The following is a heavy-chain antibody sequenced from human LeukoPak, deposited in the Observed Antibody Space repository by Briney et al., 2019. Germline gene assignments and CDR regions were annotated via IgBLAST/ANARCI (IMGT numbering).Heavy chain of an antibody. CDR3: ARDRLGSYYDFWSGPYGMDV. Sequence: SETLSLTCTVSGGSISSGSYYWSWIRQPAGKGLEWIGRIYTSGSTNYNPSLKSRVTISVDTYKNQFSLKLSSVTAADTAVYYCARDRLGSYYDFWSGPYGMDVWGQGTAVTVSS. V-gene: IGHV4-61*02. CDR1: GGSISSGSYY. D-gene: IGHD3-3*01. J-gene: IGHJ6*02. CDR2: IYTSGST.